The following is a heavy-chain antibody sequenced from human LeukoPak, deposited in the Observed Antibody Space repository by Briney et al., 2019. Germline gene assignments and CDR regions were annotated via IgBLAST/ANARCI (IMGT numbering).Heavy chain of an antibody. CDR2: ISYDGSNK. J-gene: IGHJ6*02. D-gene: IGHD3-3*01. CDR3: ASATYYDFWSGYRLPGYYYYGMDV. CDR1: GFTFSSYA. V-gene: IGHV3-30-3*01. Sequence: PGRSLRLSCAASGFTFSSYAMHWVRQAPGKGLEWVAVISYDGSNKYYADSVKGRFTISRDNSKNTLYLQMNSLRAEDTAVYYCASATYYDFWSGYRLPGYYYYGMDVWGQGTTVTVSS.